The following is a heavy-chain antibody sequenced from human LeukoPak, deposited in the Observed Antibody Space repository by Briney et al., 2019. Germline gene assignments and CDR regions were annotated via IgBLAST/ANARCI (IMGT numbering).Heavy chain of an antibody. CDR2: ISWNSGII. V-gene: IGHV3-9*01. D-gene: IGHD2-2*01. CDR1: GFTFDDYA. J-gene: IGHJ3*02. Sequence: GRSLRLSCAASGFTFDDYAMHWVRQAPGKGLEWVSGISWNSGIIGYADSVKGRFTISRDNPKNSLYLQMNSLRAEDTALYYCAKGSAAAQRGASDIWGQGTMVTVSS. CDR3: AKGSAAAQRGASDI.